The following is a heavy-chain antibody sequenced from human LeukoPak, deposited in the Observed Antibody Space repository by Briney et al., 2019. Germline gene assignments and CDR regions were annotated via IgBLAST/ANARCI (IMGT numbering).Heavy chain of an antibody. D-gene: IGHD6-13*01. CDR2: INHSGST. CDR3: ANAYSSSWYWFDP. V-gene: IGHV4-34*01. J-gene: IGHJ5*02. CDR1: GGSFSGYY. Sequence: SETLSLTCAVYGGSFSGYYWSWIRQPPGKGLEWIGEINHSGSTNYNPSLESRVTISVDTSKNQFSLKLSSVTAADTAVYYCANAYSSSWYWFDPWGQGTLVTVSS.